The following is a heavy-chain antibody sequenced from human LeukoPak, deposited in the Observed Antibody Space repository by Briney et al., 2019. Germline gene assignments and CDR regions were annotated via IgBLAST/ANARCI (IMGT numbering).Heavy chain of an antibody. Sequence: GGSLRLSCAASGFTFSSYAMSWVRQAPGKGLEWVSAISGSGGSTYYADSAKGRFTISRDNAKNSLYLQMNSLRAEDTAVYYCARDYYDSSGYYYVSVGYYYYGMDVWGQGTTVTVSS. J-gene: IGHJ6*02. CDR2: ISGSGGST. CDR3: ARDYYDSSGYYYVSVGYYYYGMDV. CDR1: GFTFSSYA. D-gene: IGHD3-22*01. V-gene: IGHV3-23*01.